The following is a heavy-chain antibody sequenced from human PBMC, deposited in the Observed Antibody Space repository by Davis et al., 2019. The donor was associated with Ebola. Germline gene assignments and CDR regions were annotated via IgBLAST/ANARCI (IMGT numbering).Heavy chain of an antibody. J-gene: IGHJ4*02. D-gene: IGHD3-3*01. CDR2: ISAYNGNT. Sequence: AASVKVSCKASGYTFTSYGISWVRQAPGQGLEWMGWISAYNGNTNYAQKLQGRVTMTTDTSTSTAYMELRSLRSDDTAVYYCARDIGTIFGVIPGYFDYWGQGTLVTVSS. CDR1: GYTFTSYG. V-gene: IGHV1-18*01. CDR3: ARDIGTIFGVIPGYFDY.